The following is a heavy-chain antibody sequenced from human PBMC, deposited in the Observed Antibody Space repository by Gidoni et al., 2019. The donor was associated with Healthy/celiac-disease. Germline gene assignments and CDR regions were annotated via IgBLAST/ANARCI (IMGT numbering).Heavy chain of an antibody. CDR1: GGTFSSYA. CDR2: IIPILGIA. V-gene: IGHV1-69*09. J-gene: IGHJ4*02. Sequence: QVQLVQSGAEVKKPGSSVKVSCKASGGTFSSYAISWVRQAPGQGLEWMGRIIPILGIANYAQKFQGRVTITADKSTSTAYMELSSLRSEDTAVYYCARGYDSSGYYTSGFDYWGQGTLVTVSS. CDR3: ARGYDSSGYYTSGFDY. D-gene: IGHD3-22*01.